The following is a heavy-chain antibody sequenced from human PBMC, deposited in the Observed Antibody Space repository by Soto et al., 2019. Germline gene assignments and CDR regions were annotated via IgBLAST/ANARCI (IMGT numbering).Heavy chain of an antibody. J-gene: IGHJ4*02. CDR3: ARTQGSGSSAY. CDR1: GYTLSNYG. CDR2: ISPYNGNT. Sequence: VQLVQSGAEVKKPGASVKVSCKASGYTLSNYGICWVRQAPGQGLEWMGWISPYNGNTNYAQSLQGRVTLTTDTSTSTAYMELRSLRSADTAVYYCARTQGSGSSAYWGQGTLVTVSS. V-gene: IGHV1-18*01. D-gene: IGHD3-10*01.